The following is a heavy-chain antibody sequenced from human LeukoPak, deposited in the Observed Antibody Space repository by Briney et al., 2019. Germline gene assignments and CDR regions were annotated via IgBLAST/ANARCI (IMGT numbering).Heavy chain of an antibody. CDR1: GFTVNTNH. J-gene: IGHJ1*01. D-gene: IGHD1-26*01. CDR3: ATSIVGFSYDEHFQH. Sequence: GGSLRLSCAASGFTVNTNHMHWVRQAPGKGLEWVSTIYNGGSTYYVDSVKGRFTISRDNFKNTLYLQMNSLRAEDTAVYYCATSIVGFSYDEHFQHWGQGTLVTVSS. V-gene: IGHV3-53*01. CDR2: IYNGGST.